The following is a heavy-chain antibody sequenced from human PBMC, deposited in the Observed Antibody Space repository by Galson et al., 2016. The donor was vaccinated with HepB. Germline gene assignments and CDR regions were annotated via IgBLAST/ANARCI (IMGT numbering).Heavy chain of an antibody. CDR1: EYSFTSYW. J-gene: IGHJ4*02. D-gene: IGHD6-19*01. CDR2: IDPSDSYT. CDR3: ARRASSGWYWQIDY. Sequence: QSGAEVKKPGESLRISCKGSEYSFTSYWINWVRQMPGKGLEWMGKIDPSDSYTNYSPSFQGHVTITADKSTNTAYLQWTSLKDSDTAIYYCARRASSGWYWQIDYWGQGTLVTVSS. V-gene: IGHV5-10-1*01.